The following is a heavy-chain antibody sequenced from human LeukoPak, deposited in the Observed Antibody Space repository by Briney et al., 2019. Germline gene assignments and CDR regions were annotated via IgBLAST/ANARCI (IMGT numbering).Heavy chain of an antibody. CDR1: GFTFSSYG. Sequence: GGSLRLSCAASGFTFSSYGMHWVRQAPGKGLEWVAFIRYDGSNKYYADSVKGRFTISRDNSKNTLYLQMNSLRAEDTAVYYCAKDPARILGYCSSTSCYSPYWGQGTLVTVSS. D-gene: IGHD2-2*01. V-gene: IGHV3-30*02. CDR3: AKDPARILGYCSSTSCYSPY. J-gene: IGHJ4*01. CDR2: IRYDGSNK.